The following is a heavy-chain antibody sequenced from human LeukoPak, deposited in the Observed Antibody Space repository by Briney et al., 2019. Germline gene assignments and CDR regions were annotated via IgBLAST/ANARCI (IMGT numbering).Heavy chain of an antibody. V-gene: IGHV3-74*01. CDR3: ARDRAGVAAAGSPAYYFDY. CDR2: VNSDGSST. J-gene: IGHJ4*02. CDR1: GFTFSSYW. Sequence: PGGSLRLSCAASGFTFSSYWMHWVRQAPGEGLVWVSRVNSDGSSTSYADSVKGRFTISRDNAKNTLYLQMNSLRAEDTAVYYCARDRAGVAAAGSPAYYFDYWGQGTLVTVSS. D-gene: IGHD6-13*01.